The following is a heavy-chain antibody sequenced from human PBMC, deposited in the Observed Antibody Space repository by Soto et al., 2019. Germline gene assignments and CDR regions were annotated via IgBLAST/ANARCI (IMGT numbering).Heavy chain of an antibody. CDR2: IFSNDEK. CDR1: GFSLTNARMG. CDR3: ARGWGNYDILTRWGFDV. J-gene: IGHJ3*01. V-gene: IGHV2-26*01. D-gene: IGHD3-9*01. Sequence: QVTLKESGPVLVKPTETLTLTCTVSGFSLTNARMGVSWIRQPPGKALEWLAHIFSNDEKSFSTSLKSRLTISRDTSKSQVVLTMTNMDPVDTATYYCARGWGNYDILTRWGFDVWGQGTMVTVSS.